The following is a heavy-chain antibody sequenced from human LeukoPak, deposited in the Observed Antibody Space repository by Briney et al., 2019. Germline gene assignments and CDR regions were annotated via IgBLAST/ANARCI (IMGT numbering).Heavy chain of an antibody. CDR3: ARDPPYYYGSGSYYFDY. Sequence: PGGSLGLSCAASGFTFSSYSMNWVRQAPGKGLEWVSYISSSSSTIYYADSVKGRFTISRDNDKNSLYVQMNGLRAEDTAVYYCARDPPYYYGSGSYYFDYWRQGTLLTVSS. D-gene: IGHD3-10*01. CDR1: GFTFSSYS. CDR2: ISSSSSTI. V-gene: IGHV3-48*01. J-gene: IGHJ4*02.